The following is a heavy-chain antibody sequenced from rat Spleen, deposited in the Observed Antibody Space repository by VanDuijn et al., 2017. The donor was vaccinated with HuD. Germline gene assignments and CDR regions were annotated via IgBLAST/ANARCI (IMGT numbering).Heavy chain of an antibody. D-gene: IGHD4-3*01. Sequence: EVQLVESGGGLVQPGRSLKLSCAASGFTFSDYNMAWVRQAPKKGLEWVATISYDGSSTYYRDSVKGRFTISRDNAKSTLYLQMDSLRSEDKATYYCARNNSGYGYWGQGVMVTVSS. CDR2: ISYDGSST. CDR1: GFTFSDYN. CDR3: ARNNSGYGY. J-gene: IGHJ2*01. V-gene: IGHV5-7*01.